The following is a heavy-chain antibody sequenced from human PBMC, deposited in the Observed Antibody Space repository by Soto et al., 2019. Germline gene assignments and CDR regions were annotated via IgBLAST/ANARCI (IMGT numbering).Heavy chain of an antibody. CDR1: GGSVSSGSYY. V-gene: IGHV4-61*01. Sequence: QVQLQESGPGLVKPSETLSLTCTVSGGSVSSGSYYWSWIRQPPGKGLEWIGYIYYSGSTNYNPPLKSRVTISVDTSKTQFSLKLSSVTAADTAVYYCARATDYGDPSYWYFDLWGRGTLVTVSS. CDR2: IYYSGST. J-gene: IGHJ2*01. D-gene: IGHD4-17*01. CDR3: ARATDYGDPSYWYFDL.